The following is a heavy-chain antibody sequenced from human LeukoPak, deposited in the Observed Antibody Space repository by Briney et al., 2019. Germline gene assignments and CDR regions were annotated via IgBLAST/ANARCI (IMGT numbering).Heavy chain of an antibody. CDR1: GYTFTSYG. V-gene: IGHV1-8*02. CDR2: MNPNNVHT. J-gene: IGHJ4*02. CDR3: ARATGTAGYYYFDY. Sequence: ASVKVSCKASGYTFTSYGISWVRQAPGQGLEWMGWMNPNNVHTGYAQQFKGRVTMTRNISIGTAYMELTSLRSEDTAVYYCARATGTAGYYYFDYWGPGTLVTVSS. D-gene: IGHD5-12*01.